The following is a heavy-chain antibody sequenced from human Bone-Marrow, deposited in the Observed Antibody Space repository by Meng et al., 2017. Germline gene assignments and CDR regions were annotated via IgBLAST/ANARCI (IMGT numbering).Heavy chain of an antibody. V-gene: IGHV4-31*03. CDR2: IYYSGST. J-gene: IGHJ3*02. D-gene: IGHD5-24*01. Sequence: QVQLQESGPGLVKPSQTLSLTCTVSGGSISSGGYYWSWIRQHPGKGLEWIGYIYYSGSTYYNPSLKSRVTISVDTSKNQFSLKLSSVTAADTAVYYCARSRDGYNSDAFDIWGQGTMVTVSS. CDR3: ARSRDGYNSDAFDI. CDR1: GGSISSGGYY.